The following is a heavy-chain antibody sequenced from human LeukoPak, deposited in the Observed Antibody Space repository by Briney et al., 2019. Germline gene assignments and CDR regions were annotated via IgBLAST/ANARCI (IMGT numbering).Heavy chain of an antibody. CDR3: ARESDLGGAFDI. V-gene: IGHV3-33*01. J-gene: IGHJ3*02. CDR1: GSSFSIYG. CDR2: IWYDGSNK. D-gene: IGHD3-16*01. Sequence: GRSLRLSCAASGSSFSIYGMHWVRQAPGKGLEWVAVIWYDGSNKNYADSVKGRFTISRDNSKNTLYLQMNSLRAEDTAVYYCARESDLGGAFDIWGQGTMVTVSS.